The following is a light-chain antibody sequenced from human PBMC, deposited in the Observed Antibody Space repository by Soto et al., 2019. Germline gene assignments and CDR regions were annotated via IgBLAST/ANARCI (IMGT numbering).Light chain of an antibody. V-gene: IGLV2-23*01. CDR3: CSYAGGSTVV. Sequence: QSALTQPASVSGSPGQSITISCTGTSSDVGSYNLVSWYQQHPGKAPKLMIYEGSKRPSGVSNRFSGSKSGNTASLTISGLQAEDEADYYCCSYAGGSTVVFGGGTQLTVL. CDR1: SSDVGSYNL. J-gene: IGLJ2*01. CDR2: EGS.